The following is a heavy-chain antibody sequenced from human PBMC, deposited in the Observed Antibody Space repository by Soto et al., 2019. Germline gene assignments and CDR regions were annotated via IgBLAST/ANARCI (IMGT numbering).Heavy chain of an antibody. J-gene: IGHJ4*02. CDR1: GFSFIGYA. CDR2: ISYDGDNK. Sequence: GGSLRLSCAASGFSFIGYAIHWVRQAPGKGLEWVAVISYDGDNKYYADSVTGRFTISRDNSEDTLYLQMNSLRAEDTAVYYCARGSRDYYDSGGYSPFDQWGQGTLVTVSS. CDR3: ARGSRDYYDSGGYSPFDQ. V-gene: IGHV3-30-3*01. D-gene: IGHD3-22*01.